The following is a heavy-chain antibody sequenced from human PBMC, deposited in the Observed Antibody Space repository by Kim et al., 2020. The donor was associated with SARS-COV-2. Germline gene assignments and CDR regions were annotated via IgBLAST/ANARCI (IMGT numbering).Heavy chain of an antibody. Sequence: EAGKGRFNNSRDNSKNMLYLQMNSLRAEDTAVYYCGDYRGAGSHCSYWGQGTRVTVSS. D-gene: IGHD3-10*01. J-gene: IGHJ4*02. CDR3: GDYRGAGSHCSY. V-gene: IGHV3-23*01.